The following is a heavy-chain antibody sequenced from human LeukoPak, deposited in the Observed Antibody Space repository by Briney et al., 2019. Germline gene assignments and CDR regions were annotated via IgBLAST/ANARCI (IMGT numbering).Heavy chain of an antibody. CDR1: GFTFNNFG. D-gene: IGHD3-22*01. Sequence: LGMSLRLSCAASGFTFNNFGMHWVRQAPGKGLEWVSVISYSGSVQFYADSVKGRFTISRDASKNTVHLQMNSLRVEDTAVYYCARSPRDSRDWTGTLDYWGQGALVTVSS. CDR3: ARSPRDSRDWTGTLDY. CDR2: ISYSGSVQ. V-gene: IGHV3-30*03. J-gene: IGHJ4*02.